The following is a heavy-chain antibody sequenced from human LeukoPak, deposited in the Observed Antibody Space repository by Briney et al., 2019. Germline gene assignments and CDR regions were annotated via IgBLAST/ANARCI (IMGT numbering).Heavy chain of an antibody. CDR1: GFTFSSYS. Sequence: PGGSLRLSCAASGFTFSSYSMNWVRQAPGKGLEWVSSISSSSSYIYYADSVKGRFTISRDNAKNSLYLQMNSLRAEDTAVCYCARRSAGAYNWFDPWGQGTLVTVSS. CDR3: ARRSAGAYNWFDP. D-gene: IGHD3-10*01. V-gene: IGHV3-21*01. J-gene: IGHJ5*02. CDR2: ISSSSSYI.